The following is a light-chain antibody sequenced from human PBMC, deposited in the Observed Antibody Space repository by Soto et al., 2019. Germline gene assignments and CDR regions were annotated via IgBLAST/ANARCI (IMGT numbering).Light chain of an antibody. Sequence: QSALTQPPSASGSPGQSVTISCTGTSSDIGVYDYVSWYQRHPGKAPKLVIYDVTKRPSGVPDRFSGSKSGNTASLTVSGLQAEDEADYFCGSYAGTKNFVVFGGG. CDR2: DVT. J-gene: IGLJ2*01. V-gene: IGLV2-8*01. CDR3: GSYAGTKNFVV. CDR1: SSDIGVYDY.